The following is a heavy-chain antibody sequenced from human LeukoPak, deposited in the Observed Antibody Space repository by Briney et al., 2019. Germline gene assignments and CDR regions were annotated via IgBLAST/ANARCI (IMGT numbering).Heavy chain of an antibody. Sequence: PGGSLRLSCAASGFTFDDYAMHWVRQAPGKGLEWVSLISWDGGSTDYADSVKGRLTISRDNSKNTLYLQMNSLRAEDTAVYYCARVVDHDYGDYYLDYWGQGTLVTVSS. D-gene: IGHD4-17*01. V-gene: IGHV3-43D*03. J-gene: IGHJ4*02. CDR2: ISWDGGST. CDR3: ARVVDHDYGDYYLDY. CDR1: GFTFDDYA.